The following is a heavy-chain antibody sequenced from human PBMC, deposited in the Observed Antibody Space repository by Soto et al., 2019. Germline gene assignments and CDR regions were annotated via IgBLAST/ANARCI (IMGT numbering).Heavy chain of an antibody. V-gene: IGHV4-34*01. CDR3: ACRRGRPGYSSQSGLRY. CDR2: INHSGST. J-gene: IGHJ4*02. D-gene: IGHD6-19*01. CDR1: GGSFSGYY. Sequence: SETLSLTCAVYGGSFSGYYWSWIRQPPGKGLEWIGEINHSGSTNYNPSLKSRVTISVDTSKNQFSLKLSSVTAADTAVYYCACRRGRPGYSSQSGLRYWGQGTLVTVSS.